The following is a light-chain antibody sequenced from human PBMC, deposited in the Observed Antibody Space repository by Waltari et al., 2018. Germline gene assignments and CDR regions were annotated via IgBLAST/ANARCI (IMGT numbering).Light chain of an antibody. CDR2: DVS. V-gene: IGLV2-8*01. CDR1: SGDVGSSNS. J-gene: IGLJ3*02. CDR3: CSYAGSSNSV. Sequence: QSALTQPPSASGSPGQSVTISCTGPSGDVGSSNSVSWYQQEPGKGPKLIIYDVSKRPSGVPDRFSGSKSGNTASLTVSGLQAEDEADYYCCSYAGSSNSVFGGGTKLTVL.